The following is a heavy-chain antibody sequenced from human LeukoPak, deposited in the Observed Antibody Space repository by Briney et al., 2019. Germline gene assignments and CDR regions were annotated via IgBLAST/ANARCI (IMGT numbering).Heavy chain of an antibody. D-gene: IGHD4-23*01. J-gene: IGHJ4*01. CDR1: GFTFSSYE. CDR2: ISSSGSSSGRII. V-gene: IGHV3-48*03. Sequence: GGSLRLSCAASGFTFSSYEMNWVRQAPGKGLEGVSYISSSGSSSGRIIDYPDSVKGRFTISRDNAKNSLYLQMNSLRAEDTAVYYCARAEVGGYGGNFHLSVDYWGHGTLVTVSS. CDR3: ARAEVGGYGGNFHLSVDY.